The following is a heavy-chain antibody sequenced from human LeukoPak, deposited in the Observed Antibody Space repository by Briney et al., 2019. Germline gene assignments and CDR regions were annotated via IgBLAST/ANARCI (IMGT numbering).Heavy chain of an antibody. CDR1: GGSISSSSYY. Sequence: SETLSLTCTVSGGSISSSSYYWGWIRQPPGKGLEWIGSIYYSGSTYYNPSLKSRVTISVDTSKNQFSLKLSSVTAADTAVYYCARHDYYGSGKQVDPWGQGTLVTVSS. D-gene: IGHD3-10*01. V-gene: IGHV4-39*01. J-gene: IGHJ5*02. CDR2: IYYSGST. CDR3: ARHDYYGSGKQVDP.